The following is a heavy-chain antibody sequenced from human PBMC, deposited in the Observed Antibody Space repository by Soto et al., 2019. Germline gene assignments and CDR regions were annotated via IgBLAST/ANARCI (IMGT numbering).Heavy chain of an antibody. V-gene: IGHV4-34*01. J-gene: IGHJ3*01. Sequence: PSETLSLTCPVYGGSFSGYFWNWIRQTPGKGLEWIGKVNHNGRNNYNPSLKSRVTISLDMSKNQSSLKLTSVTAAETAVYYCARGGSSDWQVAFDFWGQGTMVTVSS. CDR2: VNHNGRN. D-gene: IGHD6-19*01. CDR3: ARGGSSDWQVAFDF. CDR1: GGSFSGYF.